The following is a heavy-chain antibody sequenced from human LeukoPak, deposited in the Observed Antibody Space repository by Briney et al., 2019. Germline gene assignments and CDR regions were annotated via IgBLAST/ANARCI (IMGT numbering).Heavy chain of an antibody. CDR3: AREYYYDSSGYYSHFDY. J-gene: IGHJ4*02. Sequence: SVKVPCKASGGTFSSYAISWVRQAPGQGLEWMGRIIPILGIANYAQKFQGRVTITADKSTSTAYMELSSLRSEDTAVYYCAREYYYDSSGYYSHFDYWGQGTLVTVSS. D-gene: IGHD3-22*01. CDR2: IIPILGIA. V-gene: IGHV1-69*04. CDR1: GGTFSSYA.